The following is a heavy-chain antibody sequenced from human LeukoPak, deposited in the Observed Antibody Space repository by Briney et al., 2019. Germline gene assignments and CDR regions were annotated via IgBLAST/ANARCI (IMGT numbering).Heavy chain of an antibody. V-gene: IGHV4-34*01. D-gene: IGHD2-2*01. CDR3: ARVGYCSSTSCYFPENWFDP. CDR1: GGSFSGYY. CDR2: INHSGST. Sequence: SETLSLTCAVYGGSFSGYYWSWIRQPPGKGLEWIGEINHSGSTNYNPSLKSRVTISVDTSKNQFSLKLSSVTAADTAVYYCARVGYCSSTSCYFPENWFDPWGQGTLVTVSS. J-gene: IGHJ5*02.